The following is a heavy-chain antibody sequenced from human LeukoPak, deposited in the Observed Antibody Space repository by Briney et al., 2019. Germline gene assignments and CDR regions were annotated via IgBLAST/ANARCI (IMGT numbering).Heavy chain of an antibody. D-gene: IGHD6-19*01. Sequence: GGSLRLSCAASGFTFSNYAMSWDRQAPGKGLGWVSSISESGDSTFYTDSVKGRFTISRDNSKNTLFLQMTSLRAGDTALYYCAKSGNGWGYWGQGTLVTVSS. J-gene: IGHJ4*02. CDR1: GFTFSNYA. CDR3: AKSGNGWGY. V-gene: IGHV3-23*01. CDR2: ISESGDST.